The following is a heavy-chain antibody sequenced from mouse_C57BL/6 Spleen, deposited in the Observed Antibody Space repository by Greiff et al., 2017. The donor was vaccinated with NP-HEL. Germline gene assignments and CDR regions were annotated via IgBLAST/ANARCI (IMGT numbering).Heavy chain of an antibody. CDR2: ISYSGST. D-gene: IGHD4-1*01. CDR3: ARANWNAMDY. Sequence: DVHLVESGPGMVKPSQSLSLTCTVTGYSITSGYDWHWIRHFPGNKLEWMGYISYSGSTNYNPSLKSRISITHDTSKNHFFLKLNSVTTEDTATYYCARANWNAMDYWGQGTSVTVSS. J-gene: IGHJ4*01. V-gene: IGHV3-1*01. CDR1: GYSITSGYD.